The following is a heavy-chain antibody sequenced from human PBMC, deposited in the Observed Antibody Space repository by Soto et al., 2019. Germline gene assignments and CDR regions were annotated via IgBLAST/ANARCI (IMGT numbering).Heavy chain of an antibody. CDR3: ARDSEWSMRGSYDY. Sequence: ASVKVSCKASGGTFSSYTISWVRQAPGQGLEWMGRIIPYHGITNYAQKLQGRVTMTTDTSTSTAYMELRSLRSDDTAVYYCARDSEWSMRGSYDYWGQGTLVTVSS. V-gene: IGHV1-18*01. D-gene: IGHD3-3*01. J-gene: IGHJ4*02. CDR2: IIPYHGIT. CDR1: GGTFSSYT.